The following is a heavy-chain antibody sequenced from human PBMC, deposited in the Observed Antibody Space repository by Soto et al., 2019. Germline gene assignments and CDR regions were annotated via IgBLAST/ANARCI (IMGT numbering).Heavy chain of an antibody. D-gene: IGHD3-22*01. Sequence: TLYLTCTVSGVSTSSGGYYWSWIRQHPGKGLEWIGYIYDSWRTYYNPSLKSRVTISVDTSKNQFSLKLSSVTAADTAVYYCARGHRSGYYYGGNAFDIWGQGTMVTVSS. J-gene: IGHJ3*02. CDR1: GVSTSSGGYY. CDR3: ARGHRSGYYYGGNAFDI. V-gene: IGHV4-31*03. CDR2: IYDSWRT.